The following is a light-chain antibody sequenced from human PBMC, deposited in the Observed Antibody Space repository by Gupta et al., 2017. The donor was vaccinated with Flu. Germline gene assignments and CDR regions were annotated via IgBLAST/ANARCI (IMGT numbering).Light chain of an antibody. CDR1: RTIFSGSKNKNY. Sequence: NCKSSRTIFSGSKNKNYLAWYQQKPGQPPMLLFYGASIRESGVPDRFSGSGSGTDFTLTISSLQAEDVANYYCQQYYTTPLTFGGGTKVEIK. V-gene: IGKV4-1*01. J-gene: IGKJ4*01. CDR3: QQYYTTPLT. CDR2: GAS.